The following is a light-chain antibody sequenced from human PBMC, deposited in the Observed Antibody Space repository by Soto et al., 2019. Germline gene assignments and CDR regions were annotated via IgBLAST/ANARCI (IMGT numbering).Light chain of an antibody. J-gene: IGKJ4*01. V-gene: IGKV3-15*01. CDR3: QEYNYWHPIT. Sequence: EIVMAESPGTLSVSPRERATLSCRASQNIGNKVGWYQQKPGQATRLIIYGASTRANGIPVRFSGSGSGTEFTLTVPSLQSEDSAVYYCQEYNYWHPITFGGGTKVDIK. CDR2: GAS. CDR1: QNIGNK.